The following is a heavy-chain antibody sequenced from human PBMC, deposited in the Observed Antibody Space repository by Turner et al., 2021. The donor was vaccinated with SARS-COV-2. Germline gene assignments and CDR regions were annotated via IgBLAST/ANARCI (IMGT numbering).Heavy chain of an antibody. CDR1: CGSLSRSSYY. V-gene: IGHV4-39*01. J-gene: IGHJ5*02. D-gene: IGHD6-13*01. Sequence: QLQLQDSGPGLVKPSETLSLTCPVPCGSLSRSSYYWGWIRQPPGKGLEWIGIIYYSGSTYYNPTLKSRVTISVDTSKNQFSLKLTSVTAADTAVYFCARHWEVAAAAYLARFDPWGQGTLVTVSS. CDR2: IYYSGST. CDR3: ARHWEVAAAAYLARFDP.